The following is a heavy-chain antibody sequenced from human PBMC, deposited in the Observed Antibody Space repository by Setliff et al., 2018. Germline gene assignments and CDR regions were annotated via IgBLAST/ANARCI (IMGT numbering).Heavy chain of an antibody. Sequence: SETLSLTCAVYGGPFSGYYWSWIRQPPGKGLEWIGEINHSGSTNYNPSLKSRVTISVDTSKNQFSLKLSSVTAADTAVYYCARDPLTTNRRRAFDIWGQGTMVTVSS. J-gene: IGHJ3*02. CDR3: ARDPLTTNRRRAFDI. CDR1: GGPFSGYY. CDR2: INHSGST. D-gene: IGHD4-17*01. V-gene: IGHV4-34*01.